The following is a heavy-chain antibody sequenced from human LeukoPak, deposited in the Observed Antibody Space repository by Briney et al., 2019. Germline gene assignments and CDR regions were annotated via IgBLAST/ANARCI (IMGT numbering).Heavy chain of an antibody. CDR1: GYSISSSY. V-gene: IGHV4-38-2*01. CDR2: IYHSGST. CDR3: ASEISVPAAIGDWFDP. Sequence: SETLSLTCAVSGYSISSSYWAWIRQSPGKGLEWIGRIYHSGSTYYNPSLKSRVTISVDTSKNQFSLKLSSVTAADTAVYYCASEISVPAAIGDWFDPWGQGTLVTVSS. J-gene: IGHJ5*02. D-gene: IGHD2-2*01.